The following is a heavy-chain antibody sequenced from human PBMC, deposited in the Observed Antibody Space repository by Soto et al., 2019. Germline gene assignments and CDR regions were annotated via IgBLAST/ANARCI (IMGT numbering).Heavy chain of an antibody. J-gene: IGHJ4*02. CDR3: AHTWGLPFDY. CDR1: GFSLRTTGVG. CDR2: IYWDDNK. D-gene: IGHD3-16*01. V-gene: IGHV2-5*02. Sequence: QITLKESGPTLVKPTQTLTLTCTYSGFSLRTTGVGVGWIRQPPGKALEWLGIIYWDDNKRYSPSLKSRLTLTTDISKSQVVLTMTNMDPVDTATYSCAHTWGLPFDYWGQGTLVIVSS.